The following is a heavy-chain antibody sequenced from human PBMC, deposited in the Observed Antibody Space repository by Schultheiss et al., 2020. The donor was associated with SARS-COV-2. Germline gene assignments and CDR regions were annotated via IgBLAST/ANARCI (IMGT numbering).Heavy chain of an antibody. CDR3: ARDERTEGGVSYYGMDV. D-gene: IGHD2-15*01. CDR1: GYTFTGYY. Sequence: ASVKVSCKASGYTFTGYYMHWVRQAPGQGLEWMGWINPNSGGTNYAQKFQGRVTMTRDTSISTAYMELRSLRSDDTAVYYCARDERTEGGVSYYGMDVWGQGTTVTVAS. V-gene: IGHV1-2*02. CDR2: INPNSGGT. J-gene: IGHJ6*02.